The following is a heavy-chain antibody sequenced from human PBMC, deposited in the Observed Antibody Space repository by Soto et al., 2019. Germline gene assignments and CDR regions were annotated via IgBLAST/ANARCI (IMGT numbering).Heavy chain of an antibody. Sequence: QLQLQESGPGLVKPSETLSLTCTVSGGSISSRGYYWGWIRQPPGKGPEWIGTIYYSGSTYYNPSLKSRVPISVDTSTNQFSLKLSSVTAADTAVYYCATSNWFDPWGQGTLVTVSS. CDR2: IYYSGST. CDR1: GGSISSRGYY. CDR3: ATSNWFDP. V-gene: IGHV4-39*01. J-gene: IGHJ5*02.